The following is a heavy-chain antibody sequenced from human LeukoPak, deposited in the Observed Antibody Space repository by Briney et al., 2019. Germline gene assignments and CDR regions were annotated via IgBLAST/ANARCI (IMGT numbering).Heavy chain of an antibody. J-gene: IGHJ4*02. CDR2: INHSGST. V-gene: IGHV4-34*01. CDR1: GGSFSGYY. Sequence: SETLSLTCAVYGGSFSGYYWSWIRQPPGKGLEWIGEINHSGSTNYNPSLESRVTISVDTSKNQFSLKLSSVTAADTAVYYCAGGNGTFRGVILDYWGQGTLVTVSS. D-gene: IGHD3-16*01. CDR3: AGGNGTFRGVILDY.